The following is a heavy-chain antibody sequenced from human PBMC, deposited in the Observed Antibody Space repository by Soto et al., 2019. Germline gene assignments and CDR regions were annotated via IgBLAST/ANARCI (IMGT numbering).Heavy chain of an antibody. CDR2: INPNSGGT. D-gene: IGHD2-2*01. CDR3: ARIDCSSTSCNLFDYYYYYGMDV. CDR1: GYTFTGYY. V-gene: IGHV1-2*02. Sequence: ASVKVSCKASGYTFTGYYMHWVRQAPGQGLEWMGWINPNSGGTNYAQKFQGRVTMTRDTSISTAYMELSRLRSDDTAVYYCARIDCSSTSCNLFDYYYYYGMDVWGQGTKVTVYS. J-gene: IGHJ6*02.